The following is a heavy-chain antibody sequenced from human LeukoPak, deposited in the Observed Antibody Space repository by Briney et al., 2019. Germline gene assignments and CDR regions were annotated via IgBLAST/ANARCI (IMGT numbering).Heavy chain of an antibody. V-gene: IGHV3-21*06. D-gene: IGHD2-15*01. CDR3: ARELGGYTQNAFDI. Sequence: GGSLRLSCAASGFTSSSYSMNWVRQAPGKGLEWVSSISSSSSYIYYADSVKGRFTISRDNAKNSLYLQMNSLRAEDTAVYYCARELGGYTQNAFDIWGQGTMVTVSS. CDR1: GFTSSSYS. CDR2: ISSSSSYI. J-gene: IGHJ3*02.